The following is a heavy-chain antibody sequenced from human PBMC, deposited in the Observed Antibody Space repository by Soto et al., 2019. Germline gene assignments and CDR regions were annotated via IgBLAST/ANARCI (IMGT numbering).Heavy chain of an antibody. Sequence: SETLSLTCAVYGGSFSGYFCSWIRQPPGKGLEWIGEINHSGSTNYNPSLKSRVTLSLDTSKNQFSLKLTSVTAADTAVYFCARSTYYDSSGYGHWGQGTLVTVSS. CDR2: INHSGST. CDR3: ARSTYYDSSGYGH. D-gene: IGHD3-22*01. V-gene: IGHV4-34*01. J-gene: IGHJ4*02. CDR1: GGSFSGYF.